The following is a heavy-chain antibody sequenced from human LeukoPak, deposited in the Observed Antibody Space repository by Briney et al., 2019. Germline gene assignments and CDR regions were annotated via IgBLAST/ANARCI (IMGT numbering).Heavy chain of an antibody. Sequence: PGGSLRLSCAASGFTFSSYSMNWVRQAPGKGLEWASYISSSSSTIYYADSVKGRFTISRDNAKNLLYLQMNSLRAEDTAVYYCARDHIVVVTAIDYWGQGTLVTVSS. CDR1: GFTFSSYS. V-gene: IGHV3-48*01. J-gene: IGHJ4*02. CDR2: ISSSSSTI. D-gene: IGHD2-21*02. CDR3: ARDHIVVVTAIDY.